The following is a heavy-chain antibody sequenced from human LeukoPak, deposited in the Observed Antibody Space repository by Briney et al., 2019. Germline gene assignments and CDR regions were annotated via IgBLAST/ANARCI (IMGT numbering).Heavy chain of an antibody. CDR1: GGSISSYY. CDR2: IYTSGST. Sequence: PSETLSLTCTVSGGSISSYYWSWIRQPAGKELEWIGRIYTSGSTNYNPSLKSRVTMSVDTSKNQFSLKLSSVTAADTAVYYCARAVLDTAMVITTNWFDPWGQGTLVTVSS. V-gene: IGHV4-4*07. CDR3: ARAVLDTAMVITTNWFDP. D-gene: IGHD5-18*01. J-gene: IGHJ5*02.